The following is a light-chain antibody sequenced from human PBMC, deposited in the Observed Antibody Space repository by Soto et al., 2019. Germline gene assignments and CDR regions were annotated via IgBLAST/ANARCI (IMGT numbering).Light chain of an antibody. J-gene: IGKJ4*01. CDR3: QQRSDWPST. V-gene: IGKV3-11*01. CDR1: QSVGSY. Sequence: EIVLTQSPATLSLSPGDRATLSCRASQSVGSYLGWYQQRPGQAPRLLIYDASNRATGIPARFSGSGSGTDFTLTISSLEPEDFAVYYCQQRSDWPSTFGEGPRWRSN. CDR2: DAS.